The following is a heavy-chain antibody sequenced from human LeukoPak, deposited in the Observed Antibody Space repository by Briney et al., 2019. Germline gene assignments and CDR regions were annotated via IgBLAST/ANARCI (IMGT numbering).Heavy chain of an antibody. CDR3: ASSWNLDANWFDP. Sequence: AASVKVSCKASVYTFTSYYMHWVRQAPGQGLEWMGIINPSGGSTSYAQKFQGRVTMTRDTSTSTVYMELSSLRSEDTAVYYCASSWNLDANWFDPWGQGTLVTVSS. D-gene: IGHD1-7*01. CDR2: INPSGGST. CDR1: VYTFTSYY. J-gene: IGHJ5*02. V-gene: IGHV1-46*01.